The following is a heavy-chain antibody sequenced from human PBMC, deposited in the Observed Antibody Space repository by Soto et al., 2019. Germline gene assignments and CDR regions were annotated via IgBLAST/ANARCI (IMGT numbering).Heavy chain of an antibody. D-gene: IGHD6-6*01. Sequence: SETLSLTXTVSGGSISSSSYYWGWIRQPPGKGLEWIGSIYYSGSTYYNPSLKSRVTISVDTSKNQFSLKLSSVTAADTAVYYCARQAFRIAARPIDYWGQGTLVTVSS. J-gene: IGHJ4*02. CDR2: IYYSGST. CDR1: GGSISSSSYY. CDR3: ARQAFRIAARPIDY. V-gene: IGHV4-39*01.